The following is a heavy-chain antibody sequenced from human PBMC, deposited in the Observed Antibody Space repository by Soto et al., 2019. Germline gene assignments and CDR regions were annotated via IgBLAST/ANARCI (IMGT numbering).Heavy chain of an antibody. J-gene: IGHJ4*02. CDR2: IWYDGSNK. D-gene: IGHD6-6*01. CDR1: GFTFSSYG. V-gene: IGHV3-33*01. CDR3: ARDWGWSSSLIDY. Sequence: GGSLRLSCAASGFTFSSYGMHWVRQAPGKGLEWVAVIWYDGSNKYYADSVKGRFTISRDNSKNTLYLQMNSLRAEDTAVYYCARDWGWSSSLIDYWGQGTLVTVSS.